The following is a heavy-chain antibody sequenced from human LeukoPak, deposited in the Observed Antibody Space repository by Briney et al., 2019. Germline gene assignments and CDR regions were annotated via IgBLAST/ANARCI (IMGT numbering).Heavy chain of an antibody. CDR1: GYIFDIYA. CDR3: ARERGDRDTFDI. CDR2: ISTNTGNP. V-gene: IGHV7-4-1*02. D-gene: IGHD7-27*01. Sequence: ASVKVSCKASGYIFDIYALIWVRQAPGQGLELMGWISTNTGNPTYAQGFTGRLVFSLDTSVSTAYLQISSLKAEDTAVYYCARERGDRDTFDIWGQGTMVTVSS. J-gene: IGHJ3*02.